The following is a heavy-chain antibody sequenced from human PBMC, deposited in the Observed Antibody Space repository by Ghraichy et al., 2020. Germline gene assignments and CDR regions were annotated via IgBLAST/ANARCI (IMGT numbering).Heavy chain of an antibody. D-gene: IGHD1-1*01. CDR3: ARELNGPRDAEYFQH. J-gene: IGHJ1*01. V-gene: IGHV1-2*06. Sequence: ASVKVSCKASGYTFTGYYMHWVRQAPGQGLEWMGRINPNSGGTNYAQKFQGRVTMTRDTSISTAYMELSRLRSDDTAVYYCARELNGPRDAEYFQHWGQGTLVTVSS. CDR2: INPNSGGT. CDR1: GYTFTGYY.